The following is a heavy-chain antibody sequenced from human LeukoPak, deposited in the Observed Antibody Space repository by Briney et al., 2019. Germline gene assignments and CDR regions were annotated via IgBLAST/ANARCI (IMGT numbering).Heavy chain of an antibody. D-gene: IGHD3-3*01. CDR3: ARVTLGRGFDFWSGSYYYYYMDV. V-gene: IGHV4-59*12. CDR2: IYYSGST. Sequence: PSETLSLTCTVSGGSISSYYWSWIRQPPGKGLEWIGYIYYSGSTNYNPSLKSRVTISVDTSKNQFSLKLSSVSAADTAVYYCARVTLGRGFDFWSGSYYYYYMDVWGKGITVTVSS. J-gene: IGHJ6*03. CDR1: GGSISSYY.